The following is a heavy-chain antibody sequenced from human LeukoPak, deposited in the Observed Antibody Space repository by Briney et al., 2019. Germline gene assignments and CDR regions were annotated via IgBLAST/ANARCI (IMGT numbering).Heavy chain of an antibody. CDR1: GYTFTSYD. J-gene: IGHJ4*02. CDR2: MNTNSGNT. Sequence: ASVKVSCKASGYTFTSYDINWVRQATGQGLEWMGWMNTNSGNTGYAQKFQGRVTMTRNTSISTAYMELSSLRSEDTAVYYCARRLRRGYSYGYGSDYWGQGTLVTVSS. CDR3: ARRLRRGYSYGYGSDY. V-gene: IGHV1-8*01. D-gene: IGHD5-18*01.